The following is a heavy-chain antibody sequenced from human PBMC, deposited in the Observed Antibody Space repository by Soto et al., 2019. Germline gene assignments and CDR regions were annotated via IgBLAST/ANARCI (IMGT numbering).Heavy chain of an antibody. V-gene: IGHV4-59*01. CDR1: GASITTYY. Sequence: PSETLSLTCSVSGASITTYYWSWIRQPPGKGLEWIGSISYSGSTKYNPSLESRVMISLDTSKNQFSLRLTSVTAADTALDYCAKDWGRLGMFDPLGQGSLVTVSS. J-gene: IGHJ5*02. CDR3: AKDWGRLGMFDP. CDR2: ISYSGST. D-gene: IGHD3-16*01.